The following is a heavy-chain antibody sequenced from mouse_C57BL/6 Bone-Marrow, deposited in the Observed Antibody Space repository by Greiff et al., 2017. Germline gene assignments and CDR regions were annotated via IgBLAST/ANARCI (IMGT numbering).Heavy chain of an antibody. D-gene: IGHD2-14*01. V-gene: IGHV5-12*01. CDR1: GFTFSDYY. J-gene: IGHJ4*01. CDR3: ASLIWYEGENRAIAY. Sequence: EVQVVESGGGLVQPGGSLKLSCAASGFTFSDYYMYWVRQTPEKRLEWVAYISNGGGSTYYPDTVKDRFTISRDNAKNTLYLQMSHLMSEGTAMYYCASLIWYEGENRAIAYWGQGTSVTVSS. CDR2: ISNGGGST.